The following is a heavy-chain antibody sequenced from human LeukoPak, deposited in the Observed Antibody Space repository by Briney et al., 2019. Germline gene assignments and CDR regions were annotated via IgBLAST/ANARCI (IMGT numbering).Heavy chain of an antibody. CDR3: ASPGPTYYYDSSGYFYAFDI. CDR2: IYPGDSDT. D-gene: IGHD3-22*01. J-gene: IGHJ3*02. V-gene: IGHV5-51*01. CDR1: GYSFTSYW. Sequence: GESLKISCKGSGYSFTSYWIGWVRQMPGKGLEWMGIIYPGDSDTRYSPSFQGQVTISADKSISTAYLQWSSLKASDTAMYYCASPGPTYYYDSSGYFYAFDIWGQGKMVTVSS.